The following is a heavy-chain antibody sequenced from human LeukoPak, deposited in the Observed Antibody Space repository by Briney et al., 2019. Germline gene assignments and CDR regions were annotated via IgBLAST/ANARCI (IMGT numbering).Heavy chain of an antibody. Sequence: GGSLRLSCVASGFTFSSDGMSWVRQAPGKGLEWVSSISASGGGTVYADSVKGRVTISRDNSKNTLYLQMNSLRTEDTAVYFCAKVKESGGYYHFDYWGQGTLVTVSS. D-gene: IGHD3-22*01. V-gene: IGHV3-23*01. CDR2: ISASGGGT. CDR3: AKVKESGGYYHFDY. CDR1: GFTFSSDG. J-gene: IGHJ4*02.